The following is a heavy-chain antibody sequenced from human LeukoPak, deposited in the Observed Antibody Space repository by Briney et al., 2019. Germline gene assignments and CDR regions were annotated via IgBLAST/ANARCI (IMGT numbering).Heavy chain of an antibody. Sequence: GGSLRLSCAASGFLFRTFSMNWVRQAPGKGLEWIAYISGPSSLMFYSDSVEGRFTISRDNAKNLLYLQMDSLRAEDTAVYYCARVPNEHFFDGSDAWGQGTLVTVSS. CDR3: ARVPNEHFFDGSDA. D-gene: IGHD3-22*01. CDR1: GFLFRTFS. CDR2: ISGPSSLM. V-gene: IGHV3-48*01. J-gene: IGHJ5*02.